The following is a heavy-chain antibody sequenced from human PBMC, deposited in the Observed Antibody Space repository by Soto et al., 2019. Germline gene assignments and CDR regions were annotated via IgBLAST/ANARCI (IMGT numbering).Heavy chain of an antibody. CDR2: INAGNGNT. CDR3: ARGNVLRYFDWLSHFDY. D-gene: IGHD3-9*01. V-gene: IGHV1-3*01. J-gene: IGHJ4*02. Sequence: ASVKVSCKASGYTFTSYAMHWVRQAPGQRLEWMGWINAGNGNTKYSQKFQGRVTITRDTSASTAYMELSSLRSEDTAVYYCARGNVLRYFDWLSHFDYWGQGTLVTVS. CDR1: GYTFTSYA.